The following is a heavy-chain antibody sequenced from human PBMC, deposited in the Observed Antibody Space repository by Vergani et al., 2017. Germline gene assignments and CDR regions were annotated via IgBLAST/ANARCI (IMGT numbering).Heavy chain of an antibody. V-gene: IGHV3-30*04. Sequence: VQLLESGGGVVQPGRSLRLSCAASGFTFSTYAMHWVRQAPGKGLEGVAIISTDGNKKYYADSVKGRFTISRDNSKNTLYLQMNSLRGEDTAVYYCARGDRYSYGSFDYGGQGTLVTVSS. CDR1: GFTFSTYA. J-gene: IGHJ4*02. D-gene: IGHD5-18*01. CDR3: ARGDRYSYGSFDY. CDR2: ISTDGNKK.